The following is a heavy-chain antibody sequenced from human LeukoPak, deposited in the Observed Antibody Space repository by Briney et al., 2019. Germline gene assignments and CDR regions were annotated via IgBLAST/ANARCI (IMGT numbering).Heavy chain of an antibody. CDR2: IYSGGST. V-gene: IGHV3-53*01. CDR3: ARTLLSGAFDI. CDR1: GFTVSSNY. D-gene: IGHD2-2*01. Sequence: GGSLRLSCAASGFTVSSNYMSWVRQAPGKGLEWVSVIYSGGSTYYADSVKGRFTISRDNSKNMLYLQMNSLRAEDTAVYYCARTLLSGAFDIWGQGTMVTVSS. J-gene: IGHJ3*02.